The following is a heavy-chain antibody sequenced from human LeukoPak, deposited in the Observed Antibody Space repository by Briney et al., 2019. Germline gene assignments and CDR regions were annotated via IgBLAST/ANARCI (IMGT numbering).Heavy chain of an antibody. CDR3: ANIAARPGNNWFDP. J-gene: IGHJ5*02. V-gene: IGHV3-30*02. CDR2: IRYDGSNK. CDR1: GFTFSSYG. D-gene: IGHD6-6*01. Sequence: GGSLRLSCAASGFTFSSYGMHWVRQAPGKGLEWVAFIRYDGSNKYYADFVKGRFTISRDNSKNTLYLQMNSLRAEDTAVYYCANIAARPGNNWFDPWGQGTLVTVSS.